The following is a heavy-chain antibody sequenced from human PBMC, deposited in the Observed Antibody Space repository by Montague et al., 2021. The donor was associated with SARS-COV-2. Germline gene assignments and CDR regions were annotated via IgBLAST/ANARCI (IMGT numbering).Heavy chain of an antibody. J-gene: IGHJ2*01. CDR2: IFGSAAGT. V-gene: IGHV3-23*01. Sequence: SLRLSCAASGFAFNNFAMSWVRQAPGKGLEWVSSIFGSAAGTYYADSVKGRFTISRDNSKNTLYLQMNSLKAEDTAKYYCAKQPGAGASVYWYFDLWGRGTVVSVSS. CDR3: AKQPGAGASVYWYFDL. CDR1: GFAFNNFA. D-gene: IGHD6-25*01.